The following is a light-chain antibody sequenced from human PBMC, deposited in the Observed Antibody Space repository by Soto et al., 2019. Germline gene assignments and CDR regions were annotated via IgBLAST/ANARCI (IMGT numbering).Light chain of an antibody. CDR3: QQYGSSRT. V-gene: IGKV3-20*01. Sequence: EIVLTQSPGTLSLSPGERATLSCRASQSVSRNYLAWYQQKPGQAPRLLMYGASNRATGIPDRFRGSGSGTDFSLIISRPEPEDFAVYYCQQYGSSRTFGQGTKVDIK. J-gene: IGKJ1*01. CDR1: QSVSRNY. CDR2: GAS.